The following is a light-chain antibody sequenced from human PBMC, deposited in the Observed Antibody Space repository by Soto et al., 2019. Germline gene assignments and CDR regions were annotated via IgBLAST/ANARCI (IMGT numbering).Light chain of an antibody. CDR2: GAS. Sequence: EIVLTQSPGTLSLSPGERATLSCRASQSVSAYYFAWYQQKPGQAPRLLIYGASSRATGIPDRFSGSGSGTDFTLTINRLEPEDFAVYYCQQYGSSITFGQGTRLEMK. J-gene: IGKJ5*01. CDR3: QQYGSSIT. V-gene: IGKV3-20*01. CDR1: QSVSAYY.